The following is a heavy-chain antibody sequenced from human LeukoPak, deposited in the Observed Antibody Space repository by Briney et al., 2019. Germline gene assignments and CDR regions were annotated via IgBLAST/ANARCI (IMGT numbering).Heavy chain of an antibody. CDR2: IIPILGIA. CDR1: GGTFSSYA. V-gene: IGHV1-69*04. D-gene: IGHD4-17*01. Sequence: PVKVSCKASGGTFSSYAISWVRQAPGQGLEWMGRIIPILGIANYAQKLQGRVTMTTDTSTSTAYMELRSLRSDDTAVYYCARGSYGDYLNNNWFDPWGQGTLVTVSS. CDR3: ARGSYGDYLNNNWFDP. J-gene: IGHJ5*02.